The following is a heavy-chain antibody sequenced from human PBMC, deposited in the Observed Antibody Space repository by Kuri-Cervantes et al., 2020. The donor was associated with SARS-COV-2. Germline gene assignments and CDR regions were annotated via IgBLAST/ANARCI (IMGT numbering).Heavy chain of an antibody. CDR2: VRGKANNYAT. CDR3: TTLINY. J-gene: IGHJ4*02. Sequence: GGSLRLSCEVSGLLFSASAIHWVRQASGKGLEWVGRVRGKANNYATAYAASVKGRYTISRDDSKNMAYLQMNSLKTDDTAVYHCTTLINYWGQGALVTVSS. CDR1: GLLFSASA. V-gene: IGHV3-73*01.